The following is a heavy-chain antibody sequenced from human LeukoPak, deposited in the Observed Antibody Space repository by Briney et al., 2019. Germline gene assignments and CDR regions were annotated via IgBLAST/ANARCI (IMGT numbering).Heavy chain of an antibody. Sequence: ASVKVSCKTSGYTFTSYDITWVRQAPGQGLEWMGWINPNSGGTNYAQKFQGRVTMTRDTSISTAYMELSRLRSDDTAVYYCARDRGWCSSTSCYEDNFDYWGQGTLVTVSS. V-gene: IGHV1-2*02. D-gene: IGHD2-2*01. CDR3: ARDRGWCSSTSCYEDNFDY. J-gene: IGHJ4*02. CDR1: GYTFTSYD. CDR2: INPNSGGT.